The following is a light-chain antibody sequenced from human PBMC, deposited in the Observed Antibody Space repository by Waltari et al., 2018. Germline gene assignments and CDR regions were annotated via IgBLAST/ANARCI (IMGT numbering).Light chain of an antibody. J-gene: IGLJ2*01. CDR2: DVS. CDR3: SSQSSNDVVL. Sequence: QSALTQPASVSGSPGQSITISCTRTSSDVGGYNSVTWYQDHPGQAPKVIIYDVSNRPSGVSDRFSGSKSGNTASLTISGLQAEDEADYYCSSQSSNDVVLFGGGTKLTVL. CDR1: SSDVGGYNS. V-gene: IGLV2-14*03.